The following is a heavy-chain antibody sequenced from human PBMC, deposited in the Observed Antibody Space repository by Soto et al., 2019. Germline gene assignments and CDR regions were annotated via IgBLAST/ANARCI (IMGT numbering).Heavy chain of an antibody. CDR3: TRNFYSGTYYFDY. CDR1: GFTFSDHY. Sequence: EVQLVESGGGLVQPGGSLRLSCAASGFTFSDHYMDWVRPAPGKGLEWVGRSRSKANGYTTEYAASVKGRFTISRDDSENSLYLQMSSLRIEDTAIYYCTRNFYSGTYYFDYWGQGTLVTVSS. CDR2: SRSKANGYTT. D-gene: IGHD1-26*01. V-gene: IGHV3-72*01. J-gene: IGHJ4*02.